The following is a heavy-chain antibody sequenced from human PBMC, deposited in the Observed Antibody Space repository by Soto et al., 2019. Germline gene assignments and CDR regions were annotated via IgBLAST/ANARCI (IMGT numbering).Heavy chain of an antibody. CDR3: ARGIEENYYYYYMDV. J-gene: IGHJ6*03. Sequence: SQTLSLTCAVSSGSISRSNWCRWVRQPPGKGLEWIGEIYHSGSTNYNPSLKSRVTISVDKSKNQFSLKLSSVTAADTAVYYCARGIEENYYYYYMDVWGKGTTGTVSS. CDR1: SGSISRSNW. CDR2: IYHSGST. V-gene: IGHV4-4*02.